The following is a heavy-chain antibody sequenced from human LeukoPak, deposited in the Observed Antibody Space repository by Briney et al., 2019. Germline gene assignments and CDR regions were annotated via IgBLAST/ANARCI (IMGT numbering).Heavy chain of an antibody. J-gene: IGHJ3*02. V-gene: IGHV1-69*13. Sequence: SVKVSCKASGYTFTSYYMHWVRQAPGQGLEWMGGIIPIFGTANYAQKFQGRVTITADESTSTAYMELSSLRSEDTAVYYCATESGSDAFDIWGQGTMVTVSS. CDR3: ATESGSDAFDI. CDR2: IIPIFGTA. D-gene: IGHD7-27*01. CDR1: GYTFTSYY.